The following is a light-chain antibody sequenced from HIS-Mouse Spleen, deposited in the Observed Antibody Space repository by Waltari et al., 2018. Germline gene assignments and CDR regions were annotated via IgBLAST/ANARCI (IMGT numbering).Light chain of an antibody. V-gene: IGLV1-44*01. J-gene: IGLJ1*01. CDR2: RNN. CDR3: AAWDDSLNGNYV. CDR1: SAHIGSNT. Sequence: QSVLTQPPSASGTPWQRVTLSCSGSSAHIGSNTVHWSQPLPGTAPKLLIYRNNQRPSGVPDRFSGSKSGTSASLAISGLQSEDEADYYCAAWDDSLNGNYVFGTGTKVTVL.